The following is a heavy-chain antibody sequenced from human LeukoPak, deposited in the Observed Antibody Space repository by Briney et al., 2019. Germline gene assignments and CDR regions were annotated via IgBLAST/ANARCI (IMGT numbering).Heavy chain of an antibody. Sequence: SETLSLTCTVSGGSVSSGSYYWSWIRQPPGKGLEWIGYIYYSGSTNYNPSLKSRVTISVDTSKNQFSLKLSSVTAADTAVYYCARYVIGGQTVTTARAIDYWGQGTLVTVSS. CDR3: ARYVIGGQTVTTARAIDY. CDR1: GGSVSSGSYY. CDR2: IYYSGST. D-gene: IGHD4-17*01. V-gene: IGHV4-61*01. J-gene: IGHJ4*02.